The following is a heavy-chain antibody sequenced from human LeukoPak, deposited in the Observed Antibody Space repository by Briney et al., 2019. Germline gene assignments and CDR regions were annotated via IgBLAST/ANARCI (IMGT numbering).Heavy chain of an antibody. Sequence: SETLSLTCAVYGGSLSGYYWSWIRQPPGKGLEWIGEINHSGSTNYNPSLKSRVTISVDTSKNQFSLKLSSMTAADTAVYFCARPYCSSTSCLGGFDPWGQGTLVTVSS. J-gene: IGHJ5*02. D-gene: IGHD2-2*01. CDR2: INHSGST. CDR3: ARPYCSSTSCLGGFDP. CDR1: GGSLSGYY. V-gene: IGHV4-34*01.